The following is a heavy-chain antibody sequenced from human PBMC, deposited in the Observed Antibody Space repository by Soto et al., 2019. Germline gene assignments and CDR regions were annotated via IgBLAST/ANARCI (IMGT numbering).Heavy chain of an antibody. Sequence: GGSLRLSCAASGFTFSSYWMSWVRQAPGKGLEWVANIKQDGSEKYYVDSVKGRFTISRDNAKNSLYLQMNSLRAEDTAVYYCARSPTTITYYYYMDVWGKGTTVTVSS. CDR1: GFTFSSYW. D-gene: IGHD3-9*01. J-gene: IGHJ6*03. CDR2: IKQDGSEK. CDR3: ARSPTTITYYYYMDV. V-gene: IGHV3-7*01.